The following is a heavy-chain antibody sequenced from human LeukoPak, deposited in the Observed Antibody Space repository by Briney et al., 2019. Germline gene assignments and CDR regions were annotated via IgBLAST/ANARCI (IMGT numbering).Heavy chain of an antibody. J-gene: IGHJ4*02. CDR1: GFTVSSYA. Sequence: GRSLRPSCAPAGFTVSSYAIGSVRQDRRDGLEWWSAISVSGGSTYYADSVKRRMTISTDNSKNTLYLQMNSLRAEDTAVYYCRGRAAAGTDYWGQGTLVTVSS. V-gene: IGHV3-23*01. D-gene: IGHD6-13*01. CDR3: RGRAAAGTDY. CDR2: ISVSGGST.